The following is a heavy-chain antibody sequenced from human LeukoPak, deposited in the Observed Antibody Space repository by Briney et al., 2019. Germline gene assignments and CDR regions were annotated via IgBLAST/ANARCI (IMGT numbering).Heavy chain of an antibody. CDR1: GFIFTTYD. D-gene: IGHD3-3*02. CDR3: ARGISSGFYSYMDV. J-gene: IGHJ6*03. CDR2: ISSSSSYI. V-gene: IGHV3-21*01. Sequence: NPGGSLRLSCAASGFIFTTYDMNWVRQAPGKGLEWVSSISSSSSYIYYADSVKGRFTISRDSAKESLDLQMNSLRAEDTAVCYCARGISSGFYSYMDVWGKGTTVTVSS.